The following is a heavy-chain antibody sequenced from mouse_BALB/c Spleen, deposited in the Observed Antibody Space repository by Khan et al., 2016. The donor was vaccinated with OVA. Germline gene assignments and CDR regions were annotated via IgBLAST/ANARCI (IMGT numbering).Heavy chain of an antibody. CDR2: IYPGNVNP. J-gene: IGHJ3*01. D-gene: IGHD2-10*02. CDR3: ARAGYGSFAY. Sequence: QIQLVQSGPELVKPGPSVRISCKASGYTFTSYYIHWVKQRPGQGLEWIGWIYPGNVNPKYNERFKGKATLTADKSSSTAYMQLSSLTSEDSAVYFCARAGYGSFAYWGQGTLVTVSA. V-gene: IGHV1S56*01. CDR1: GYTFTSYY.